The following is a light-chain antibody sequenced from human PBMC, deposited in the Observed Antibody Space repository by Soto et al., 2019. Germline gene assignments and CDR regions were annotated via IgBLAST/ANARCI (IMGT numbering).Light chain of an antibody. CDR1: QSISSY. Sequence: DIQITRSPSSLSASVGDRVTITCRASQSISSYLNWYQQKPGKAPKLLIYAASSLQSGVPSRFSGSGSGTDFTLTISIMQPEDFANYYCQQGYSNPQTFGQGTKVDIK. V-gene: IGKV1-39*01. CDR2: AAS. CDR3: QQGYSNPQT. J-gene: IGKJ1*01.